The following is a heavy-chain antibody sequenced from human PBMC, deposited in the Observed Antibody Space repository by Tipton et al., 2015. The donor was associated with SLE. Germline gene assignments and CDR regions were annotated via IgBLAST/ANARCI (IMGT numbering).Heavy chain of an antibody. V-gene: IGHV4-34*01. J-gene: IGHJ6*03. CDR1: GESSSGYF. Sequence: TLSLTCAVYGESSSGYFWSWIRQSAGKGLEWIGDIHDGGSSYYNPSLKSRVTISVDTSKNQFSLKLSSVTAADTAVYYCARDGLGWGYYYYMDVWGKGTTVTVSS. D-gene: IGHD5/OR15-5a*01. CDR3: ARDGLGWGYYYYMDV. CDR2: IHDGGSS.